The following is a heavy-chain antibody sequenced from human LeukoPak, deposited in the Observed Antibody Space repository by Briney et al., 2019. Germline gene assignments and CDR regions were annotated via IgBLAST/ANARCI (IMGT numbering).Heavy chain of an antibody. J-gene: IGHJ3*02. V-gene: IGHV1-2*02. CDR1: GYTFTSYG. CDR2: VNPNSGGT. D-gene: IGHD3-9*01. CDR3: TRGPIISDAFDI. Sequence: ASVKVSCKASGYTFTSYGISWVRQAPGQGLEWMGWVNPNSGGTNYAQKFQGRVTMTRDTSITTAYMELSSLRSDDTAVYYCTRGPIISDAFDIWGQGTMVTVSS.